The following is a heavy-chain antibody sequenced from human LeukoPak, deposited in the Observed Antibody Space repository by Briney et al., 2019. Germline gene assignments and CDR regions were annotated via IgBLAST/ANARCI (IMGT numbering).Heavy chain of an antibody. CDR1: GYTFTAYY. CDR2: IDPNSAGT. J-gene: IGHJ5*01. CDR3: ARPGYCSGGSCSDWFDS. Sequence: ASVKVSCKPSGYTFTAYYVHWMRQAPGQRLEWMGWIDPNSAGTNFAQKFQGRVSMTRDTSINTAYLELSRLRSDDTAVYYCARPGYCSGGSCSDWFDSWGQGTLVTVSS. V-gene: IGHV1-2*02. D-gene: IGHD2-15*01.